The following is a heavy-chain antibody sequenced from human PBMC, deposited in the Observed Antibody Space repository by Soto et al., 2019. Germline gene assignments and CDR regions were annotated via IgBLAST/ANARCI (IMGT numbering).Heavy chain of an antibody. Sequence: QVQLVQSGAEVKKPGASVKVSCTASGYTFTSYFMHWVRQAPGQGLEWMGIIHASGDSTRYAQKLQGRVTMTTDTSTSTVYMEMNSPRNDDTAVYFCARGRGAGYGLDLWGQGTTVTVSS. CDR1: GYTFTSYF. CDR3: ARGRGAGYGLDL. J-gene: IGHJ6*02. V-gene: IGHV1-46*04. D-gene: IGHD3-10*01. CDR2: IHASGDST.